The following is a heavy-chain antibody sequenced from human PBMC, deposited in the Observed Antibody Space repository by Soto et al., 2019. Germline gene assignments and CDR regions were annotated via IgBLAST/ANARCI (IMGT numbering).Heavy chain of an antibody. V-gene: IGHV3-7*01. Sequence: EVQLVESGGGLVQPGESPRLSCAASGFSFTSHWMSWVRQAPGKGLEWVATIKRDGSASYYLGSVKGRFTISRDNANDSLFLEMTSLRAEDTAVYYCARDQGREILASAFDFWGQGTKVTVSS. CDR1: GFSFTSHW. CDR2: IKRDGSAS. D-gene: IGHD5-12*01. CDR3: ARDQGREILASAFDF. J-gene: IGHJ3*01.